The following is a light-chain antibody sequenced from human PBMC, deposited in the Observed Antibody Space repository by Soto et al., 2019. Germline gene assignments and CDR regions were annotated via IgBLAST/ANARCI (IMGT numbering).Light chain of an antibody. Sequence: ENVLTQSPATLSLSPGERATLSCRASQSVSSYLAWYQQKPGQAPRLLIYDASNRATGIPARFSGSGPGTDFTLTISSLEPEDFAVYYCQQRSNWQITFGQGTRLEIK. J-gene: IGKJ5*01. CDR1: QSVSSY. CDR3: QQRSNWQIT. CDR2: DAS. V-gene: IGKV3D-11*02.